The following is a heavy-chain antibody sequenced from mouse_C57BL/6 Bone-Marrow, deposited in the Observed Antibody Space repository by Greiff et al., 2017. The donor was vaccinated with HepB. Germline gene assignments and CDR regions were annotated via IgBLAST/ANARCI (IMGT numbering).Heavy chain of an antibody. V-gene: IGHV1-4*01. CDR2: INPSSGYT. CDR3: ARPTAAAMDY. D-gene: IGHD1-2*01. CDR1: GYTFTSYT. Sequence: QVQLQQSGAELARPGASVKMSCKASGYTFTSYTMHWVKQRPGQGLDWIGYINPSSGYTKYNQKFKDKATLTADKSSSTAYMQLSSLTSEDSAVYYCARPTAAAMDYWGQGTSVTVSS. J-gene: IGHJ4*01.